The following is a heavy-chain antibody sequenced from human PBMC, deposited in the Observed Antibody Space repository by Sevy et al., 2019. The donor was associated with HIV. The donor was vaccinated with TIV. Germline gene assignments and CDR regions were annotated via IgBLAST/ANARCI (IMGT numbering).Heavy chain of an antibody. CDR1: GFTFSKYS. D-gene: IGHD2-8*01. CDR2: LSFGCGEI. V-gene: IGHV3-23*01. J-gene: IGHJ4*02. CDR3: AREGCTKPHDY. Sequence: LTCAASGFTFSKYSMSWVRQPPGKGLEWVSTLSFGCGEINYADSVKGRFTISRDNSKSSVYLQMNNLRHEDTAVYYCAREGCTKPHDYWGQGTLVTVSS.